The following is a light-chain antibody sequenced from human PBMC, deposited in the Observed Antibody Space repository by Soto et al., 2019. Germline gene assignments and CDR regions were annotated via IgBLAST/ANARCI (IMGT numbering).Light chain of an antibody. Sequence: DIQMTQSPSSLSASVGDRVTITCRASQSISSYLNWYQQKPGKAPKILIYTASSLQSGVPSRFSGSEAGTDFTLPISSLQPEDFVTYYCQQSYSTPPTCGQGTKLEIK. CDR2: TAS. CDR1: QSISSY. J-gene: IGKJ2*01. CDR3: QQSYSTPPT. V-gene: IGKV1-39*01.